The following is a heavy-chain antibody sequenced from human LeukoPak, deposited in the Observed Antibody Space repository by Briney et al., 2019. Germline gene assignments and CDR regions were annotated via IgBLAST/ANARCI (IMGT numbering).Heavy chain of an antibody. CDR2: IKQDGSEK. CDR1: GFTFSSYW. CDR3: ARGRFGYSGYYYMDV. Sequence: PGGSLRLSCAASGFTFSSYWMSWVRQAPGKGLEWVANIKQDGSEKYYVDSVKGRFTISRDNAKNSLYLQMNSLRAKDTAVYYCARGRFGYSGYYYMDVWGKGTMVTVSS. V-gene: IGHV3-7*01. D-gene: IGHD5-12*01. J-gene: IGHJ6*03.